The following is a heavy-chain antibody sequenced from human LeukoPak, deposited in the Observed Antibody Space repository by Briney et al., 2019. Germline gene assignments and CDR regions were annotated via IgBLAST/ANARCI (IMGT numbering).Heavy chain of an antibody. J-gene: IGHJ4*02. CDR1: GGSFSGYY. CDR2: INHSGST. Sequence: SETLSLTCAVYGGSFSGYYWSWIRQPPGKGLEWIGEINHSGSTNYNPSLKSRVTISVDTSKNQFSLKLSSVTAADTAVYYCAMIGGYNQAYRYWGQGTLVTVSS. V-gene: IGHV4-34*01. CDR3: AMIGGYNQAYRY. D-gene: IGHD5-24*01.